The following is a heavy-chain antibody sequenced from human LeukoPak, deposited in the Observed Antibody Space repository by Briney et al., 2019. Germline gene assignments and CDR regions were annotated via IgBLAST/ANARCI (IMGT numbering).Heavy chain of an antibody. Sequence: GGSLRLSCAASGFTVSSNYMSWVRQAPGKGLEWVSVIYSGGSTYYVDSVKGRFTISRDNSKNTLYLQMNSLRAEDTAVYYCARDLEGPFDYWGQGTLVTVSS. J-gene: IGHJ4*02. CDR3: ARDLEGPFDY. CDR2: IYSGGST. CDR1: GFTVSSNY. V-gene: IGHV3-66*02.